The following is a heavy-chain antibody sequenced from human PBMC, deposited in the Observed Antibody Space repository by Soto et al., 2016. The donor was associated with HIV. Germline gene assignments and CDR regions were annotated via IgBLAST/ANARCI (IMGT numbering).Heavy chain of an antibody. CDR3: ARDLAYCGGDCYPIPDY. J-gene: IGHJ4*02. Sequence: EVQLVESGGGLVQPGGSLRLSCAASGFTFSNSWMHWVRQAPGKGLVWVSRINNDGRSTSYADSMKGRFTISRDNAKNTMYLQMNSLRAEDTALYYCARDLAYCGGDCYPIPDYWGQGTLVTVSS. V-gene: IGHV3-74*01. D-gene: IGHD2-21*01. CDR1: GFTFSNSW. CDR2: INNDGRST.